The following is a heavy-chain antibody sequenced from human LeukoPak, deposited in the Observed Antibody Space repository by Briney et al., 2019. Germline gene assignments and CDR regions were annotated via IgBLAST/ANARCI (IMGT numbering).Heavy chain of an antibody. J-gene: IGHJ4*02. D-gene: IGHD1-26*01. V-gene: IGHV4-31*02. CDR3: ARDRLNGIPDY. Sequence: PSPTLSLTWTVSGGSISSWGYYWRWIRGHGRKGLGWIGYIYYSGSTHHNPSLKRRVTISVDTSKNQFSLKLSSVTAADTAVYYCARDRLNGIPDYWGQGTLVTVSS. CDR2: IYYSGST. CDR1: GGSISSWGYY.